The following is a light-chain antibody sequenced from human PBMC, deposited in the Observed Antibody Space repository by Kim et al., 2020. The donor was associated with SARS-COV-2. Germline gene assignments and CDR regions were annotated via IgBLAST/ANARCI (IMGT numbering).Light chain of an antibody. J-gene: IGKJ2*01. CDR2: GAS. V-gene: IGKV3-20*01. Sequence: LSPGERANLSCRASQSVSSSYLAWYQQKPGQAPRLLIYGASSRATGIPDRFSGSGSGTDFTLTISRLEPEDFAVYYCQQYGSSVVTFGQGTKLEI. CDR1: QSVSSSY. CDR3: QQYGSSVVT.